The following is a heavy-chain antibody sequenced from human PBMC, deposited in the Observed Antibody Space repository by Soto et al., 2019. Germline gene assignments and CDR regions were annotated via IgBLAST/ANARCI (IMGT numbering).Heavy chain of an antibody. CDR1: GFTFKTAW. V-gene: IGHV3-15*01. CDR3: ATDLPTEGAGEFDY. Sequence: PGGSLRLSCVASGFTFKTAWMAWVRQAPGKGLEWVGHVTTGGPTHYAAPVKGKFTISRDDSKSTAYLQMNSLKAEDTAVYYCATDLPTEGAGEFDYWGQGTPVTVSS. D-gene: IGHD1-26*01. CDR2: VTTGGPT. J-gene: IGHJ4*02.